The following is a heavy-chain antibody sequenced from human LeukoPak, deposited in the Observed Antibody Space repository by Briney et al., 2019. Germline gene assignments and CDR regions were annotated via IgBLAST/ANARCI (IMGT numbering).Heavy chain of an antibody. V-gene: IGHV4-34*01. CDR1: GGSFSGYY. Sequence: SETLSLTCVVYGGSFSGYYWSWIRQPPGKGLEWIGEINHSGSTNYNPSLKSRVTISVDTSKNQFSLKLSSVTAADTAVYYCARRSSGWFDYWGQGTLVTVSS. CDR2: INHSGST. J-gene: IGHJ4*02. CDR3: ARRSSGWFDY. D-gene: IGHD6-19*01.